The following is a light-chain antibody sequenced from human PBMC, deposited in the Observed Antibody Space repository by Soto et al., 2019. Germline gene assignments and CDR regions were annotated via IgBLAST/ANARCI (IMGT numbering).Light chain of an antibody. V-gene: IGKV3-11*01. CDR1: QSVSSY. J-gene: IGKJ3*01. CDR2: DAS. Sequence: EIVLTQSPATLSLSPGERATLSCRASQSVSSYLAWYQQKPGQAPRLPIYDASNRATGIPARFSGSGSGTDFTLTISSLEPEDFAVYYCQQRSNWPGFTFGPGTKVDIK. CDR3: QQRSNWPGFT.